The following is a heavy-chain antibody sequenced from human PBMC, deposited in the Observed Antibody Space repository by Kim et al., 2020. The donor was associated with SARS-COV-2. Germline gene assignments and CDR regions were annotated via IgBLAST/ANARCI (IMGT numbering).Heavy chain of an antibody. V-gene: IGHV3-30*04. CDR3: ARDFVGVWFGELSRYYGMDV. CDR2: ISYDGSNK. Sequence: GGSLRLSCAASGFTFSSYAMHWVRQAPGKGLEWVAVISYDGSNKYYADSVKGRFTISRDNSKNTLYLQMKSLRAEDTAVYYCARDFVGVWFGELSRYYGMDVWGQGTTVTVSS. J-gene: IGHJ6*02. D-gene: IGHD3-10*01. CDR1: GFTFSSYA.